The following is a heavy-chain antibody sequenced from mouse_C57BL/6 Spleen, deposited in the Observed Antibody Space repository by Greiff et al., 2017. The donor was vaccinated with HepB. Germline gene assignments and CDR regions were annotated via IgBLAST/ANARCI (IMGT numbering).Heavy chain of an antibody. CDR1: GYTFTSYW. D-gene: IGHD4-1*01. Sequence: VQLQQSGAELVRPGSSVKLSCKASGYTFTSYWMHWVKQRPIQGLEWIGNIDPSDSETHYNQKFKDKATLTVDKSSSTAYMQLSSLTSEDSAVYYCARSPLGRDAMDYWGQGTSVTVSS. CDR3: ARSPLGRDAMDY. CDR2: IDPSDSET. V-gene: IGHV1-52*01. J-gene: IGHJ4*01.